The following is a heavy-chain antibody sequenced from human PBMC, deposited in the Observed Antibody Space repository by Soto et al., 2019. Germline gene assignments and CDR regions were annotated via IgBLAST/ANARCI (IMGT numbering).Heavy chain of an antibody. CDR3: ARGTWVRSAFDI. D-gene: IGHD3-10*01. CDR2: INHSGST. CDR1: GGSFSGYY. V-gene: IGHV4-34*01. Sequence: SETLSLTCAVYGGSFSGYYWSWIRQPPGKGLEWIGEINHSGSTNYNPSLKSRVTISVDTCKNQFSLKLSSVTAADTAVYYCARGTWVRSAFDIWGQGTMVTVSS. J-gene: IGHJ3*02.